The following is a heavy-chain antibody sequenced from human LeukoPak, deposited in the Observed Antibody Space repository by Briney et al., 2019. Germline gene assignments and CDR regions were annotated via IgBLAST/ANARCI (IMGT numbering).Heavy chain of an antibody. CDR2: IYYSGST. D-gene: IGHD1-26*01. V-gene: IGHV4-59*02. J-gene: IGHJ3*02. Sequence: SATLSLACTVAGGSVSIYCSRWIRLPPGKGRGWIGYIYYSGSTNYNPSLKSRVTISVDTSKNQSSLKLSSVTAADTAVYYRARAGLGAFDISGPGTMVT. CDR3: ARAGLGAFDI. CDR1: GGSVSIYC.